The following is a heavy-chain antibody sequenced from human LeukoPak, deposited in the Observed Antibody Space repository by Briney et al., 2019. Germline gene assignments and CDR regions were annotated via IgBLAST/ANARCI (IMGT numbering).Heavy chain of an antibody. D-gene: IGHD1-26*01. CDR2: ISWNSGSI. V-gene: IGHV3-9*03. CDR3: AKDKWELLGVYFDY. J-gene: IGHJ4*02. Sequence: GGSLRLSCAASGFTFDDYAMHWVRQAPGKGLEWVSGISWNSGSIGYADSVKGRFTISRDNAKNSLYLQMNSLRAEDMTLYYCAKDKWELLGVYFDYWGQGALVTVSS. CDR1: GFTFDDYA.